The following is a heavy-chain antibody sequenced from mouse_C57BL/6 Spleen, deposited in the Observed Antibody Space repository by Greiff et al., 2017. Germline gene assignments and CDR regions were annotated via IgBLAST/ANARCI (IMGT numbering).Heavy chain of an antibody. CDR2: ILPGSGST. Sequence: QVQLKQSGAELMKPGASVKLSCKATGYTFTGYWIEWVKQRPGHGLEWIGEILPGSGSTNYNEKFKGKATFTADTSSNTAYMQLSSLTTEDSAIYYCARGGALYYGNIWFAYWGQGTLVTVSA. J-gene: IGHJ3*01. CDR1: GYTFTGYW. D-gene: IGHD2-1*01. CDR3: ARGGALYYGNIWFAY. V-gene: IGHV1-9*01.